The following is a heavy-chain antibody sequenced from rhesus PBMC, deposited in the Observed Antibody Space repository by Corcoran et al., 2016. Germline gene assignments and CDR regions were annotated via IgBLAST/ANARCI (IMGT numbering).Heavy chain of an antibody. Sequence: EVQLVESGGGVVQPGGSLRLSCAASGFTFSSYWMNWVRQTPGKGLEWISSIYSGGVSTDSPDSVKGLFTISRDNAKNTLSLQINSLRAEDTAVYYCAKVSGCTGSGCLWALDYWGQGVLVTVSS. CDR1: GFTFSSYW. CDR3: AKVSGCTGSGCLWALDY. CDR2: IYSGGVST. D-gene: IGHD2-21*01. J-gene: IGHJ4*01. V-gene: IGHV3S42*01.